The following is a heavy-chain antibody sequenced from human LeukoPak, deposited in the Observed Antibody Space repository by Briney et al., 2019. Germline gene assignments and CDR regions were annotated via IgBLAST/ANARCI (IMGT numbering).Heavy chain of an antibody. CDR3: ARDPPAVADSNDY. D-gene: IGHD6-19*01. V-gene: IGHV1-69*01. CDR2: IIPIFGTA. Sequence: SVKVSCKASGGTFSSYAISWVRQAPGQVLEWMGGIIPIFGTANYAQKFQGRVTITADESTSTAYMELSSLRSEDTAVYYCARDPPAVADSNDYWGQGTLVTVSS. J-gene: IGHJ4*02. CDR1: GGTFSSYA.